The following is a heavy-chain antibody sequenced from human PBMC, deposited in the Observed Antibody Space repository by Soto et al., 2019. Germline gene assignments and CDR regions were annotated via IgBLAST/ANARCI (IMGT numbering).Heavy chain of an antibody. CDR1: GFTFKNYN. V-gene: IGHV3-21*01. D-gene: IGHD3-10*01. Sequence: EVQLVESGGGLVKPGESLRLSCVASGFTFKNYNMNWVRQAPGKGLEWVSSIGGTDTFTYYADSVKGRFTISRDNAKSSLFLQMNSLRAEDTAVYFCVRDGSLLRLTRWGQGTLVTVSS. J-gene: IGHJ4*02. CDR3: VRDGSLLRLTR. CDR2: IGGTDTFT.